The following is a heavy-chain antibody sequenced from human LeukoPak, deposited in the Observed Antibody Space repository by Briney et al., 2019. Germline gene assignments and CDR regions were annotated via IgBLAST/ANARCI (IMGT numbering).Heavy chain of an antibody. CDR3: TSEGGRYSYGYY. V-gene: IGHV3-49*04. CDR2: IRGKAYGGTT. D-gene: IGHD5-18*01. J-gene: IGHJ4*02. Sequence: GGSLRLSCTASGFTFGDYAMSWVRQAPGKGLEGVGFIRGKAYGGTTEYAASVKGRFTISRDDSKSIAYLQMNSLKTEDTAVYYCTSEGGRYSYGYYWGQGTLVTVSS. CDR1: GFTFGDYA.